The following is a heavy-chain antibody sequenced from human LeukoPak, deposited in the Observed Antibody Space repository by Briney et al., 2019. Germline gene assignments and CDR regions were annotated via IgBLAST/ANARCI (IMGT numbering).Heavy chain of an antibody. V-gene: IGHV1-2*02. Sequence: ASVKVSCKASGYTFTGYYMHWVRQAPGQGLEWMGWINPNSGGTNYAQKFQGRVTMTRDTSISTAYMELSRLRSDDTVVYYCARAYGSGSYDLELDYWGQGTLVTVSS. CDR1: GYTFTGYY. CDR3: ARAYGSGSYDLELDY. CDR2: INPNSGGT. D-gene: IGHD3-10*01. J-gene: IGHJ4*02.